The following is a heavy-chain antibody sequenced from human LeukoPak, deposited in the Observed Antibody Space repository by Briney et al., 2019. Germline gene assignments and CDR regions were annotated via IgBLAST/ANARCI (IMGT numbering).Heavy chain of an antibody. CDR1: GFTFSSYS. CDR3: AREYRDAFDI. Sequence: GGSLRLSCAASGFTFSSYSMNWVRQAPGKGLEWVSSISSSSSYICYADSVKGRFTISRDNAKNSLYLQMNSLRAEDTAVYYCAREYRDAFDIWGQGTMVTVSS. J-gene: IGHJ3*02. CDR2: ISSSSSYI. D-gene: IGHD2-2*01. V-gene: IGHV3-21*01.